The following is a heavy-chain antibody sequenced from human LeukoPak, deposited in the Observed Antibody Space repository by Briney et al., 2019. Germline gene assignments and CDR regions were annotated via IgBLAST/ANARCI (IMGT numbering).Heavy chain of an antibody. CDR1: GYTFISYD. CDR3: ARRAVGNSYYYSMDV. CDR2: TNPNTGNT. J-gene: IGHJ6*03. Sequence: ASVKVSCKASGYTFISYDLNWVRQVPGQGLEWMGWTNPNTGNTGYAQKFQGRVTITRNTSISTAFMELSSLRSEDTAVYYCARRAVGNSYYYSMDVWGKGTTVTVSS. V-gene: IGHV1-8*01. D-gene: IGHD6-19*01.